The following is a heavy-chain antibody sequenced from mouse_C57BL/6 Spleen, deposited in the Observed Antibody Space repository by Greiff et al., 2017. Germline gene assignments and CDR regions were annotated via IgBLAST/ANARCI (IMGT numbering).Heavy chain of an antibody. Sequence: QVQLQQSGAELARPGASVKLSCKASGYTFTSYTMHWVKQRPGQGLEWIGYINPSSGYTKYNQKFKDKATLTADKSSSTAYMQLSSLPSEDSAVYYCAQLGIYAMDYWGQGTSVTVSS. V-gene: IGHV1-4*01. D-gene: IGHD4-1*02. CDR3: AQLGIYAMDY. CDR1: GYTFTSYT. CDR2: INPSSGYT. J-gene: IGHJ4*01.